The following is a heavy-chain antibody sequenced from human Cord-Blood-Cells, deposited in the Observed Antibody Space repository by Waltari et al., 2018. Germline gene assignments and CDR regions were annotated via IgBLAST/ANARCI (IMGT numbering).Heavy chain of an antibody. CDR1: GGSFSGYS. Sequence: QVQLQQWGAGLLKPSETLSLTCAVYGGSFSGYSWSWIRQPPGKGLEWIGEINHSGSTNYNPSLKSRVTISVDTPKNQFSLKLSSVTAADTAVYYCARVGGRNGADYWGQGTLVTVSS. CDR2: INHSGST. CDR3: ARVGGRNGADY. D-gene: IGHD3-16*01. J-gene: IGHJ4*02. V-gene: IGHV4-34*01.